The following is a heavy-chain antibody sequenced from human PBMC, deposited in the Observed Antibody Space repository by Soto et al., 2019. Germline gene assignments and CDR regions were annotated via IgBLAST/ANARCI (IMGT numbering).Heavy chain of an antibody. CDR3: AMGGEADYYDSSGYYGYFDY. Sequence: SETLSLTCTVSGGSISSGGYYWSWIRQHPGKGLEWIGYIYYSGSTYYNPSLKSRVTISVDTSKNQFSLKLSSVTAADTAVYYCAMGGEADYYDSSGYYGYFDYWGQGTLVTVSS. CDR1: GGSISSGGYY. J-gene: IGHJ4*02. CDR2: IYYSGST. D-gene: IGHD3-22*01. V-gene: IGHV4-31*03.